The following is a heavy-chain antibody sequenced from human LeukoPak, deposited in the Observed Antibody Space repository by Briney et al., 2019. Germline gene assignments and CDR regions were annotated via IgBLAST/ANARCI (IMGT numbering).Heavy chain of an antibody. D-gene: IGHD6-13*01. CDR1: GFTFSSYG. V-gene: IGHV3-30*02. Sequence: GGSLRLSCAASGFTFSSYGMHWVRQAPGKGLEWVAFIGYDGSNKYYADSVKGRFTIARDNSKNTLYLQMNCLRAEDTAVYYCAKDLTIAAAGTSLDYWGQGTLVTVSS. J-gene: IGHJ4*02. CDR2: IGYDGSNK. CDR3: AKDLTIAAAGTSLDY.